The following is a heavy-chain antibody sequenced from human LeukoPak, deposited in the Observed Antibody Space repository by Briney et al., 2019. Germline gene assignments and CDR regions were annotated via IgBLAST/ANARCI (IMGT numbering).Heavy chain of an antibody. Sequence: SETLSLTCTVSGGSISSSSYYWGWIRQPPGKGLEWIGSIYYSGSTYYNPSLKSRVTISVDTSKNQFSLKLSSVTAADTAVYYCARQHGDYYYYYYMDVWGKGTTVTISS. V-gene: IGHV4-39*01. D-gene: IGHD4-17*01. CDR1: GGSISSSSYY. J-gene: IGHJ6*03. CDR3: ARQHGDYYYYYYMDV. CDR2: IYYSGST.